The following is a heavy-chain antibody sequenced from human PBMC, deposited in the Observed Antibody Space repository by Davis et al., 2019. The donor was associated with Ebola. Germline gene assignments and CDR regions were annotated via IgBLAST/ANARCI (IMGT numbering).Heavy chain of an antibody. V-gene: IGHV5-10-1*01. Sequence: PGGSLRLSCKASGYSFTNYWISWVRQMPGEGLEWMARIDPSDSYTNYSPSFRGHVTISADKSINTAYLQWDSLKASDTAIYYCARPGYCTSGSCSTYLDSWGQGTLVTVSS. D-gene: IGHD2-15*01. CDR1: GYSFTNYW. CDR2: IDPSDSYT. J-gene: IGHJ4*02. CDR3: ARPGYCTSGSCSTYLDS.